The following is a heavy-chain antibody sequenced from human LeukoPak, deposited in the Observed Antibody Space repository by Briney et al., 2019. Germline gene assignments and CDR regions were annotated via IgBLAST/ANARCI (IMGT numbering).Heavy chain of an antibody. V-gene: IGHV3-48*01. Sequence: GGTLRLSCAASGFTFSTYSMNWVRQAPGKGLEWVSYIRSSGTTTYYADSVKGRFTISRDNSKNTLYLQMNSLRAEDTAVYYCARGFLSADYWGQGTLVTVSS. J-gene: IGHJ4*02. CDR2: IRSSGTTT. CDR3: ARGFLSADY. CDR1: GFTFSTYS. D-gene: IGHD3-3*01.